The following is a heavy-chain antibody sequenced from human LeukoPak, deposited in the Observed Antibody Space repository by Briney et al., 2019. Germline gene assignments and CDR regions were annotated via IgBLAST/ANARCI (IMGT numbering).Heavy chain of an antibody. V-gene: IGHV5-51*01. D-gene: IGHD4-23*01. CDR1: GYTFTSNR. Sequence: GESLKISCKGYGYTFTSNRIGWVRQMPGKGLEWMGIIYPRDSDTVYSPSFQGQVIMSVDKSISTAYLQWSSLKASDTAIYFCARRDYGGHAAYFDYWGQGTLVTVSS. J-gene: IGHJ4*02. CDR3: ARRDYGGHAAYFDY. CDR2: IYPRDSDT.